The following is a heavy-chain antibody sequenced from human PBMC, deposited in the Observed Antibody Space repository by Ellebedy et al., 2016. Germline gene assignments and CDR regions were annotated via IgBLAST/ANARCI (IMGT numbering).Heavy chain of an antibody. V-gene: IGHV3-33*01. Sequence: GGSLRLXCAASGFTFGSYGMHWVRQAPGKGLEWVAVIWYDGGNKYYADSVKGRFTISRDNSKNTLYLQMNSLRAEDTAVYYCARDPTLTTYRPYYCDYWGQGTLVTVSS. CDR3: ARDPTLTTYRPYYCDY. D-gene: IGHD4-17*01. CDR2: IWYDGGNK. CDR1: GFTFGSYG. J-gene: IGHJ4*02.